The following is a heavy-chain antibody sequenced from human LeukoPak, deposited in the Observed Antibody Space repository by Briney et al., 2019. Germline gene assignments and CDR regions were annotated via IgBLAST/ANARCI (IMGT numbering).Heavy chain of an antibody. J-gene: IGHJ4*02. CDR2: VNHSGST. D-gene: IGHD3-22*01. Sequence: PSETLSLTSAVYGGSFSGYYWSWNRKPPGKGLKWIEEVNHSGSTNYNPSLKSRVTISVDTSKNQFSLKLSSVTAADTAVYYCARQISPALEYYYDSSGYRFDYWGQGTLVTVSS. CDR3: ARQISPALEYYYDSSGYRFDY. V-gene: IGHV4-34*01. CDR1: GGSFSGYY.